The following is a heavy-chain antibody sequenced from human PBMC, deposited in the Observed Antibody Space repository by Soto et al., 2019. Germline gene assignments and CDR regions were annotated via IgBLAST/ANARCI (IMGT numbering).Heavy chain of an antibody. D-gene: IGHD2-21*01. CDR3: ARRCGRNFDY. Sequence: QVQLQESGPGLVKPSETLSLTCTVSGGSISSYYWSWIRQPPGKGLEWIGYIYYSGSTNYNPSHRSRLTISVDTTKNQFSLKLSSVTAADTAVYYCARRCGRNFDYWGQGTLVTVSS. J-gene: IGHJ4*02. CDR1: GGSISSYY. V-gene: IGHV4-59*08. CDR2: IYYSGST.